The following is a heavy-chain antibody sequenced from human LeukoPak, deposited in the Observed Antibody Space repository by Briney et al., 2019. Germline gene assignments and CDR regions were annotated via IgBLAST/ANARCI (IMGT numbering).Heavy chain of an antibody. V-gene: IGHV4-34*01. Sequence: SETLSLTCAVYGGSFSGYYWNWIRQPPGKGLEWIGEINHSGSTNYNPSLKSRVTISVDTSKNQFSLKLSSVTAADTAVYYCARGPEGIAVAAYYFDYWGQGTLVTVSS. CDR3: ARGPEGIAVAAYYFDY. D-gene: IGHD6-19*01. J-gene: IGHJ4*02. CDR2: INHSGST. CDR1: GGSFSGYY.